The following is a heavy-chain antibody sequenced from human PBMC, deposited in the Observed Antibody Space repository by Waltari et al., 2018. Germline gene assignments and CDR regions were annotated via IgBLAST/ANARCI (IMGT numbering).Heavy chain of an antibody. CDR3: ARVVGSLQDEYYFDY. CDR2: IIPIFGTA. D-gene: IGHD3-10*01. J-gene: IGHJ4*02. V-gene: IGHV1-69*13. Sequence: QVQLVQSGAEVKKPGSSVKVSCKASGGTLSSYAIRWVPQAPGQGLEWMGGIIPIFGTANYAQKFQGRVTITADESTSTAYMELSSLRSEDTAVYYCARVVGSLQDEYYFDYWGQGTLVTVSS. CDR1: GGTLSSYA.